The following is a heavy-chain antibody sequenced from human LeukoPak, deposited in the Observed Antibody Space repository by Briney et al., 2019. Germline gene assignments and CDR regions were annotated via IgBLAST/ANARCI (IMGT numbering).Heavy chain of an antibody. CDR2: INDSGTT. J-gene: IGHJ4*02. D-gene: IGHD1-1*01. V-gene: IGHV4-34*01. CDR1: GGSFTDYN. CDR3: ARGLDLEGLDY. Sequence: PSETLSLTCAVYGGSFTDYNWTWLRQSPEKGLEWIGEINDSGTTHYNPSLKSRVTISVDTAKHQFPLRMRSLTAADTAVYYCARGLDLEGLDYWGRGTLVTVSS.